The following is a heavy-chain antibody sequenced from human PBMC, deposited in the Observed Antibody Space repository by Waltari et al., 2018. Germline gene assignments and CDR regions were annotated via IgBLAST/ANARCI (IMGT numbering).Heavy chain of an antibody. Sequence: QVQVVQAGAEVKKPGASVKVSCKASGYTFTGYYMHWVRQAPGQGREWMGRVETSRSGTSYARKLHSWDTWTTDASVSTGYVELSRRLQDYTVVYDCASGVSYAGGYYYYYGMDVWGQGTTVTVSS. V-gene: IGHV1-2*01. CDR1: GYTFTGYY. CDR3: ASGVSYAGGYYYYYGMDV. D-gene: IGHD1-26*01. CDR2: VETSRSGT. J-gene: IGHJ6*02.